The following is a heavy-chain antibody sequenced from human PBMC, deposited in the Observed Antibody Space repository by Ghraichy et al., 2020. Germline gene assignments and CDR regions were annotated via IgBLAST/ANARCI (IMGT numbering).Heavy chain of an antibody. CDR2: ISYDGSNK. Sequence: GGSLRLSCAASGFTFSSYAMHWVRQAPGKGLEWVAVISYDGSNKYYADSVKGRFTISRDNSKNTLYLQMNSLRAEDTAVYYCAITGEASYYYGMDVWGQGTTVTVSS. J-gene: IGHJ6*02. CDR1: GFTFSSYA. CDR3: AITGEASYYYGMDV. D-gene: IGHD3-10*01. V-gene: IGHV3-30-3*01.